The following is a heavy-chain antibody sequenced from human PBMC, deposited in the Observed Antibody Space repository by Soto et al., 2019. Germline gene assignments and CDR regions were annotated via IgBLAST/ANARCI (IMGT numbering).Heavy chain of an antibody. CDR3: ARGHDILTGWKGTF. D-gene: IGHD3-9*01. CDR2: FSAYNGNR. J-gene: IGHJ4*02. V-gene: IGHV1-18*01. Sequence: QVRLVQSGAEGKKPGASVKASCKTYGYDFTNYGINWVRQAPGQGIEGMGGFSAYNGNRGYAQNSGGRATLPTVTSTGPAYMELGIQRSDDAAVYYCARGHDILTGWKGTFWGQGTLVTVTP. CDR1: GYDFTNYG.